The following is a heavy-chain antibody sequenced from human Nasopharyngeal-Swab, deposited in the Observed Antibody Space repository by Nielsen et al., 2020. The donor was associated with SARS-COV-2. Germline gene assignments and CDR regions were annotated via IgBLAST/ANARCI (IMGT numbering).Heavy chain of an antibody. Sequence: ASVKVSCKASGYTFTDYYVHWVRQAPGQGLEWMGRIIPNSGATEYARKFQYRVNLSRDASISTAYMDVSRLRSDDTAVYYCARGLGSGKGFDYWGQGTLVTVSS. J-gene: IGHJ4*02. CDR1: GYTFTDYY. CDR2: IIPNSGAT. CDR3: ARGLGSGKGFDY. D-gene: IGHD5-12*01. V-gene: IGHV1-2*06.